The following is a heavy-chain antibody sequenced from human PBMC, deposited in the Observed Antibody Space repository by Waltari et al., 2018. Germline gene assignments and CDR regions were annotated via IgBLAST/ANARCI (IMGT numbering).Heavy chain of an antibody. CDR1: GGSISSGSYY. J-gene: IGHJ5*02. CDR2: ISYSVTT. Sequence: QLQLQESGPGLVKPSETLSLTCTVSGGSISSGSYYWGWIRQPPGKGLASIGYISYSVTTYYNWSLKSRCTMSVDTSRDQYSLSLRSVAAADTAVYYCARYYGNGEGWLDPWGQGTLVTVSS. CDR3: ARYYGNGEGWLDP. D-gene: IGHD3-3*01. V-gene: IGHV4-39*07.